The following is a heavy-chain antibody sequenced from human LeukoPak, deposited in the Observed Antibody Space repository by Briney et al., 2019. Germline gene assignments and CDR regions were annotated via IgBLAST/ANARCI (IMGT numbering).Heavy chain of an antibody. CDR2: ISGSGGST. D-gene: IGHD2-21*01. V-gene: IGHV3-23*01. Sequence: GGSLRLSCAASGFTFSSYAMSWVRQAPGKGLEWVSAISGSGGSTYYADSVKGRFTISRDNSKNTLYLQMNSVRAEDTAVYYCAKGDHIVVVIAIPDYWGQGTLVTVSS. CDR3: AKGDHIVVVIAIPDY. CDR1: GFTFSSYA. J-gene: IGHJ4*02.